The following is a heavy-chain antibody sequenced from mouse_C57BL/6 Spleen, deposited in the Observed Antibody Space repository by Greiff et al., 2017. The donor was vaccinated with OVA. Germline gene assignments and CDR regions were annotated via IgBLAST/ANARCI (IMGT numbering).Heavy chain of an antibody. D-gene: IGHD1-1*01. V-gene: IGHV5-6*01. CDR2: ISSGGSYT. CDR1: GFTFSSSG. CDR3: SRREVASTMDY. J-gene: IGHJ4*01. Sequence: EVQLVESGGDLVKPGGSLKLSCAASGFTFSSSGMSWVRQTPDKSLEWVATISSGGSYTYSPGSVKGRFTISRDNATNPLYLQRRRSKAEDTAMYYCSRREVASTMDYWGQGTSVTVSA.